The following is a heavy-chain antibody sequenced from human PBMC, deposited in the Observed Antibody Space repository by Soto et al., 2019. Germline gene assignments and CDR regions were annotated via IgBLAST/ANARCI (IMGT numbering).Heavy chain of an antibody. CDR3: ARTKNQGIYGDYLYYYYGMDV. CDR2: IYYSGST. CDR1: GGSVSSGGYY. D-gene: IGHD4-17*01. V-gene: IGHV4-31*03. J-gene: IGHJ6*02. Sequence: ASETLSLTCTVSGGSVSSGGYYWSWIRQHPGTGLEWIGYIYYSGSTYYNPSLKSRVTISVDTSKNQFSLKLSSVTDADTAVYYCARTKNQGIYGDYLYYYYGMDVWGQGTTVTVSS.